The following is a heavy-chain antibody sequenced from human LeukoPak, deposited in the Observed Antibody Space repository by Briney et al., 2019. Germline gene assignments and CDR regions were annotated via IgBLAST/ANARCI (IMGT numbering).Heavy chain of an antibody. V-gene: IGHV4-30-2*01. CDR1: GGSISSGGYS. J-gene: IGHJ2*01. Sequence: PSETLSLTCAVSGGSISSGGYSWSWIRQPPGKGLEWIGYIYHSGSTYYNPSLKSRATISVDRSKSQFSLKLSSVTAADTAMYYCARDSPGVYWYFDLWGRGTLVTVSS. CDR3: ARDSPGVYWYFDL. CDR2: IYHSGST. D-gene: IGHD3-10*01.